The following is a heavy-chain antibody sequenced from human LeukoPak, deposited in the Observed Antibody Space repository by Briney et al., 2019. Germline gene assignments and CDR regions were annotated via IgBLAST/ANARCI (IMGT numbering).Heavy chain of an antibody. CDR1: GFTFSSYD. CDR3: ARSGPTTNWFDP. D-gene: IGHD1-1*01. Sequence: GGSLRLSCAASGFTFSSYDMHWVRQATGKGLEWVSAIGTAGDTYYSGSVKGRFTISRENAKNSLYLQMNSLSAGVMAVYYCARSGPTTNWFDPWGQGTLVTVSS. CDR2: IGTAGDT. V-gene: IGHV3-13*01. J-gene: IGHJ5*02.